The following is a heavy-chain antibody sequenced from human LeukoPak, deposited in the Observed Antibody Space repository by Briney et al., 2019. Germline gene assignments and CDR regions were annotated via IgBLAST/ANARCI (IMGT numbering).Heavy chain of an antibody. CDR3: ARGTKTGYTGYDWDN. J-gene: IGHJ4*02. V-gene: IGHV4-59*01. Sequence: SETLSLTCTVSGGSINDYYLSWIRQPPGKGLEWIGYVYDTGSTSYNPSPKSRVSMSVDTSTNQFSLMLSSVTAADMAMYYCARGTKTGYTGYDWDNWGQGSLVTVSS. CDR2: VYDTGST. D-gene: IGHD5-12*01. CDR1: GGSINDYY.